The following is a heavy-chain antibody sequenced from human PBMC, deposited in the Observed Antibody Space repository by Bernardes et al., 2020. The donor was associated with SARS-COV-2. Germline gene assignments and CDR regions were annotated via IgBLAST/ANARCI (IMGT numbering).Heavy chain of an antibody. D-gene: IGHD3-22*01. Sequence: ASVKVSCKASGYTFTSYYMHWVRQAPGQGLEWMGIINPSGGSTSYAQKFQGRVTMTRDTSTSTVYMELSSLRSEDTAVYYCARQDYYYDSSGYYEGGYYYYGMDVWGQGTTVTVSS. CDR3: ARQDYYYDSSGYYEGGYYYYGMDV. J-gene: IGHJ6*02. CDR1: GYTFTSYY. V-gene: IGHV1-46*03. CDR2: INPSGGST.